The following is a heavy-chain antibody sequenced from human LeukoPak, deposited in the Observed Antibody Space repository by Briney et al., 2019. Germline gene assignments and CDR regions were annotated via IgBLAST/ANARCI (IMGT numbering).Heavy chain of an antibody. J-gene: IGHJ4*02. V-gene: IGHV3-21*01. Sequence: GGSLRLSCAASGFTFSSYSMNWVRQAPGKGLEWVSSISRSTNYTYYADSAKGRFTISRDNAKNSLYLQMNSLTAEDTAVYYCTRVSYADGGYSDYWGQGTLVTVSS. D-gene: IGHD3-16*01. CDR2: ISRSTNYT. CDR3: TRVSYADGGYSDY. CDR1: GFTFSSYS.